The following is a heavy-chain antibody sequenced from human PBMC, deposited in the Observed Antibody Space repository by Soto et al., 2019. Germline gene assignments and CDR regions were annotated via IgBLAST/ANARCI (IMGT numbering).Heavy chain of an antibody. D-gene: IGHD6-19*01. CDR1: GFTFSSHA. CDR2: IWYDGSNK. CDR3: ARDGQSLAPYALDV. V-gene: IGHV3-33*01. Sequence: QVQVVESGGGVVQPGRSLRLSCTVSGFTFSSHAMHWVRQALGKGLEWVAQIWYDGSNKYYADSVKGRFTISRDNSKNTLYVQMDSLRVEDTAVYYCARDGQSLAPYALDVWGQGTSVTVSS. J-gene: IGHJ6*02.